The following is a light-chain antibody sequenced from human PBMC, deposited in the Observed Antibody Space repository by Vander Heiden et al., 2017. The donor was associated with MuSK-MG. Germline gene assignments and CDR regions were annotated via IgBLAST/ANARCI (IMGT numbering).Light chain of an antibody. Sequence: QSALTQPASVSGSPGPSVTISCTGASSDVGGYNYVSWYQQHPGKAPKLMIYDVITRPSGVSNRFSGSKSGNKASLTISGLQAEDEADYYCSSYTSTSTLVVFGGGTKLTVL. CDR1: SSDVGGYNY. CDR3: SSYTSTSTLVV. CDR2: DVI. J-gene: IGLJ2*01. V-gene: IGLV2-14*03.